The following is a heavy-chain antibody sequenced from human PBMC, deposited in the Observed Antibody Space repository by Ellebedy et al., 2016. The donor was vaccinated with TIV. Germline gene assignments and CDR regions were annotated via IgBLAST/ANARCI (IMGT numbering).Heavy chain of an antibody. D-gene: IGHD2-15*01. CDR2: INPSGGST. CDR3: ARDRADIVVVVAAPHGMDV. J-gene: IGHJ6*02. V-gene: IGHV1-46*04. CDR1: GYTFSNYF. Sequence: AASVKVSCKASGYTFSNYFVHWVRQAPGQGLEWMGIINPSGGSTSYAQKLQGRVTMTRDTSTSTVYMELSSLRSEDTAVYYCARDRADIVVVVAAPHGMDVWGQGTTVTVSS.